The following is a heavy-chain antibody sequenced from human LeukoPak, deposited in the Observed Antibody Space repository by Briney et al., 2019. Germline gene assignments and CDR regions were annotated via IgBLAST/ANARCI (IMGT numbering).Heavy chain of an antibody. CDR2: INDSGET. V-gene: IGHV4-34*01. CDR1: GGSFSGYY. Sequence: PSETLSLTCAVYGGSFSGYYWSWVRQPPGERLEWIGEINDSGETTYNASLRSRVTISVDTSNTQFSLRMSSVTAADTAVYYCARAPEVKRERQRLNWFDPWGQGTLVTVSS. CDR3: ARAPEVKRERQRLNWFDP. J-gene: IGHJ5*02. D-gene: IGHD1-1*01.